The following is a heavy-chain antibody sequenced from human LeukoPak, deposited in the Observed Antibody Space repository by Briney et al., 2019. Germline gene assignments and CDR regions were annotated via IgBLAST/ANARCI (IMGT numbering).Heavy chain of an antibody. CDR2: IYYSGST. J-gene: IGHJ4*02. D-gene: IGHD3-16*02. Sequence: PSETLSLTCTVSGGSISSYYWSWIRQPPGKGLEWIGYIYYSGSTNYNPSLKSPVTISVDTSKNQFSLKLSSVTAADTAVYYCARVSLGELSPNFDYWGQGTLVTVSA. CDR1: GGSISSYY. V-gene: IGHV4-59*01. CDR3: ARVSLGELSPNFDY.